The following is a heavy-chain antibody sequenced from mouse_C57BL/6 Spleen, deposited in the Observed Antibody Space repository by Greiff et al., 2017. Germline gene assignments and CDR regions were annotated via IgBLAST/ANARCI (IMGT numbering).Heavy chain of an antibody. D-gene: IGHD2-5*01. Sequence: VKLVESGPGLVQPSQSLSITCTVSGFSLTSYGVHWVRQSPGKGLEWLGVIWRGGSTDYNAAFMSRLSITKNNSKSQVFFKMNSLQADDTAIYYCAKETIVTTDYAMDYWGQGTSVTVSS. CDR1: GFSLTSYG. CDR2: IWRGGST. V-gene: IGHV2-5*01. CDR3: AKETIVTTDYAMDY. J-gene: IGHJ4*01.